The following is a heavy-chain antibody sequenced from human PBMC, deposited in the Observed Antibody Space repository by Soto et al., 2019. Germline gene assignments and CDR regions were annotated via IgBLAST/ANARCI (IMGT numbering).Heavy chain of an antibody. CDR1: GYTFTSYD. CDR3: ARGGVRGFWSAYYPHYYYYGMDV. V-gene: IGHV1-8*01. CDR2: MNPNSGNT. J-gene: IGHJ6*02. D-gene: IGHD3-3*01. Sequence: ASVKVSCKASGYTFTSYDINWVRQATGQGLEWMGWMNPNSGNTGYAQKFQGRVTMTRNTSISTAYMELSSLRSEDTAVYYCARGGVRGFWSAYYPHYYYYGMDVWGQGTTVTVSS.